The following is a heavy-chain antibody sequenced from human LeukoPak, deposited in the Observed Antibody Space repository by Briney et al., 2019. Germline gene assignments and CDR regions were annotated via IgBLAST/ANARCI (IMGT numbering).Heavy chain of an antibody. J-gene: IGHJ1*01. Sequence: PSETLSLTCAVYGGSFSGYYWSWIRQPPGKGLGWIGEINHSGSTNYNPSLKSRVTISVDTSKNQFSLKLSSVTAADTAVYYCARGRVRGVIGDFQHWGQGTLVTVSS. CDR3: ARGRVRGVIGDFQH. V-gene: IGHV4-34*01. D-gene: IGHD3-10*01. CDR1: GGSFSGYY. CDR2: INHSGST.